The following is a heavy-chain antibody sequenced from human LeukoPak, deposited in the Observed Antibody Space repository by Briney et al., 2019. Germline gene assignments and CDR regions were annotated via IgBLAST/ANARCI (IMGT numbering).Heavy chain of an antibody. CDR2: IYASGST. J-gene: IGHJ4*02. CDR1: GGSISNYY. CDR3: ARTSARGAQFDY. Sequence: PSETLSLTCTVSGGSISNYYWSWIRQPAGMGLEWIGRIYASGSTSYNPSLKSRVTMSVDTSTNQFSLNLSSVTAADTAVYYCARTSARGAQFDYWGQGTLVTVSS. D-gene: IGHD3-10*01. V-gene: IGHV4-4*07.